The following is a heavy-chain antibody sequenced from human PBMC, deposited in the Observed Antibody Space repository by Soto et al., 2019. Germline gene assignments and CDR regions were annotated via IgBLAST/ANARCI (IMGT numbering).Heavy chain of an antibody. CDR3: ARDLGGPDY. V-gene: IGHV3-9*01. CDR1: GLNFDDFA. CDR2: ITWNSRVL. Sequence: GGSLRLSCVGTGLNFDDFAMHWVRQAPGKGLEWVSGITWNSRVLAYADSVKGRFTISRDNARNTLFLQMNGLRAEDTAVYYCARDLGGPDYWGRGTLVTVSS. J-gene: IGHJ4*02. D-gene: IGHD3-16*01.